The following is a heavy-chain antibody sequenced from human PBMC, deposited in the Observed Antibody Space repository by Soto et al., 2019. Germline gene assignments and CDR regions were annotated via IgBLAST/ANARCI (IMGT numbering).Heavy chain of an antibody. Sequence: EVQLMQSGGGVVQPGGSLRLSCAVTGLTVSSNYMTWIRQTPGKRLEWVSLLYPGGKTYYADSVKGRFTISRDNSKNTLYLQLNNLRTEDTALYYCARVDDSDTLTAYPTGYFDFWGQGTLVTVSS. CDR1: GLTVSSNY. D-gene: IGHD3-9*01. CDR3: ARVDDSDTLTAYPTGYFDF. V-gene: IGHV3-66*01. J-gene: IGHJ4*02. CDR2: LYPGGKT.